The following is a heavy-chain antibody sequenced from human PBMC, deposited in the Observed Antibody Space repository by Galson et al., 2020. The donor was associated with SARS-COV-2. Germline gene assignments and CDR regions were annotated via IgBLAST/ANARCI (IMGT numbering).Heavy chain of an antibody. Sequence: SVKVSCKASGGTFSSYAISWVRQAPGQGLEWMGGIIPIFGTANYAQKFQGRVTITADESTSTAYMELSSLRSEDTAVYYCARDGGEYQLLSGLARSDRHSYYYYYMDVWGKGTTVTVSS. CDR2: IIPIFGTA. J-gene: IGHJ6*03. D-gene: IGHD2-2*01. CDR1: GGTFSSYA. CDR3: ARDGGEYQLLSGLARSDRHSYYYYYMDV. V-gene: IGHV1-69*13.